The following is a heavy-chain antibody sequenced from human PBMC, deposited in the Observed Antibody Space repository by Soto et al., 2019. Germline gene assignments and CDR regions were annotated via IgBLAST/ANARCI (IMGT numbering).Heavy chain of an antibody. J-gene: IGHJ4*02. D-gene: IGHD5-12*01. CDR1: GYTFTSYA. CDR3: ASVHIVATIPYYFDY. Sequence: GASVKVSCKASGYTFTSYAMHWVRQAPGQRLEWMGWINAGNGNTKYSQKFQGRVTIARDTSASTAYMELSSLRSEDTAVYYCASVHIVATIPYYFDYWGQGTLVTVSS. V-gene: IGHV1-3*01. CDR2: INAGNGNT.